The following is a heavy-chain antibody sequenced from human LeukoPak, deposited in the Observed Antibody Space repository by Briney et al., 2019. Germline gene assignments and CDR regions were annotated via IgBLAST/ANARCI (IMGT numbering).Heavy chain of an antibody. CDR1: GGTFSSYA. V-gene: IGHV1-69*05. CDR2: IIPIFGTA. Sequence: SVKVPCKASGGTFSSYAISWVRQAPGQGLEWMGGIIPIFGTANYAQKFQGRVTITTDESTSTAYMELSSLRSEDTAVYYCARGHSGWYYYYYMDVWGKGTTVTVSS. J-gene: IGHJ6*03. CDR3: ARGHSGWYYYYYMDV. D-gene: IGHD3-9*01.